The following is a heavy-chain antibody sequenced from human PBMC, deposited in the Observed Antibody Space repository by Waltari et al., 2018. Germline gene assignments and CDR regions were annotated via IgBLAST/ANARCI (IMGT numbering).Heavy chain of an antibody. CDR1: GFTLSRYS. Sequence: EVQLVEFGGGMVTLGGSLRFSCAPYGFTLSRYSTTWARQAPGKGLEWVSSITRSSRDIYYADSVKGRFTISRDNAKNSLYLQMNSLRAEDTAVYYCARDRWEQAIDYWGQGTLVTVSS. D-gene: IGHD1-26*01. J-gene: IGHJ4*02. CDR2: ITRSSRDI. V-gene: IGHV3-21*01. CDR3: ARDRWEQAIDY.